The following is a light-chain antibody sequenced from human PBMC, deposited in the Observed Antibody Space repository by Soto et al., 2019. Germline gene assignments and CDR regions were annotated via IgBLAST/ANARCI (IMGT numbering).Light chain of an antibody. CDR2: GTS. CDR3: LHYSASPWT. CDR1: PSVSDTL. Sequence: ESPLRQSKDSRALCRGRGETPSGAADPSVSDTLLTWFQQKPGQAPRLLIYGTSNRAPGIPDRFSGSGSGTDFTLTICRLESDDSAVYYCLHYSASPWTFGQGTKVDIK. V-gene: IGKV3-20*01. J-gene: IGKJ1*01.